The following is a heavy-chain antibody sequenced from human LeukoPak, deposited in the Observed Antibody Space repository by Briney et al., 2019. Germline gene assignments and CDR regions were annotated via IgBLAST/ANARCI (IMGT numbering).Heavy chain of an antibody. CDR3: ATTLPHRGFGELFQNWFDP. CDR2: ISGSGGST. CDR1: GFTFSSYA. Sequence: GGSLRLSCAASGFTFSSYAMSWVRQAPGKGLEWVSAISGSGGSTYYADPVKGRFTISRDNSKNTLYLQMNSLRAEDTAVYYCATTLPHRGFGELFQNWFDPWGQGTLVTVSS. D-gene: IGHD3-10*01. V-gene: IGHV3-23*01. J-gene: IGHJ5*02.